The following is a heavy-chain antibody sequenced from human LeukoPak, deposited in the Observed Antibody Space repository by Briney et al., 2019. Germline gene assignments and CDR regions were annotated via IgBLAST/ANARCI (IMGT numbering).Heavy chain of an antibody. Sequence: HPGGSLRLSCDASGFTFSSYAMRWVRQAPGKGLEWVSAISASGGSTYYADSVKGRFTISRDNSKNTLYLQMNSLRAEDTAVYYCARADSGSHGNYWGQGTLVTVSS. D-gene: IGHD1-26*01. V-gene: IGHV3-23*01. J-gene: IGHJ4*02. CDR3: ARADSGSHGNY. CDR2: ISASGGST. CDR1: GFTFSSYA.